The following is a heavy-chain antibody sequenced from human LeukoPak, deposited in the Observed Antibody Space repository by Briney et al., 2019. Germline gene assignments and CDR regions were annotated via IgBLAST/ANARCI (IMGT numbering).Heavy chain of an antibody. Sequence: SVKVSCKASGGTFSSYAISWVRQAPEQGLEWMGAIIPIFGTANYAQEFQGRVTITTDEYTSTAYMELSSMRSEDTAVYYCAEPRAKWLRPTDFDYWGQGTLVTVSS. CDR2: IIPIFGTA. CDR3: AEPRAKWLRPTDFDY. D-gene: IGHD5-12*01. J-gene: IGHJ4*02. CDR1: GGTFSSYA. V-gene: IGHV1-69*05.